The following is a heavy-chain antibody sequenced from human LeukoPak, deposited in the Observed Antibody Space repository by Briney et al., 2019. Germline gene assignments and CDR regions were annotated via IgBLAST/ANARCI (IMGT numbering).Heavy chain of an antibody. V-gene: IGHV1-18*01. Sequence: ASVKVSCKASGYTFTSYGISWVRQAPGQGLEWMGWISGYNGNTNYAQKFQGRVTMTRDTSISTAYMELSRLRSDDTAVYYCARTNKSSGYYYNYWGQGTLVTVSS. J-gene: IGHJ4*02. D-gene: IGHD3-22*01. CDR2: ISGYNGNT. CDR1: GYTFTSYG. CDR3: ARTNKSSGYYYNY.